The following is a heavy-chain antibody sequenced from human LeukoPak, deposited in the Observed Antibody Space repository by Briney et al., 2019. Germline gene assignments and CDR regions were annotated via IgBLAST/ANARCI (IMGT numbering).Heavy chain of an antibody. Sequence: GGSLRLSCAASGFTVSSNYMSWVRQAPGKGLEWVSVIYSGGSTYYADSVKGRFTISRDNAKNSLYLQMNSLRAEDTAVYYCARLIVDSTYMDVWGKGTTVTVSS. CDR2: IYSGGST. V-gene: IGHV3-66*04. D-gene: IGHD3/OR15-3a*01. CDR3: ARLIVDSTYMDV. J-gene: IGHJ6*03. CDR1: GFTVSSNY.